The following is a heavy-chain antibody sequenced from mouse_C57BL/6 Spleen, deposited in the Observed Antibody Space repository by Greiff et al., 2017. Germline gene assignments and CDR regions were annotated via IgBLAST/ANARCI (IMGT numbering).Heavy chain of an antibody. V-gene: IGHV1-69*01. Sequence: QVQLQQPGAELVMPGASVKLSCKASGYTFTSYWMHWVKQRPGQGLEWIGEIDPSDSYTNYNQKFKGKSTLTVDKSSSTAYMQLSSLTSEDSAVYYCARGDYEHCYYAMDYWGQGTSVTVSS. CDR3: ARGDYEHCYYAMDY. CDR2: IDPSDSYT. CDR1: GYTFTSYW. D-gene: IGHD2-4*01. J-gene: IGHJ4*01.